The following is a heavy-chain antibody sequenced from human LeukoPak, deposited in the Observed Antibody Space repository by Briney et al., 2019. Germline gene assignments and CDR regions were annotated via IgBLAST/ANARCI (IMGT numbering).Heavy chain of an antibody. D-gene: IGHD6-13*01. V-gene: IGHV3-73*01. CDR1: GFTFSGSA. Sequence: GGSLRLSCAASGFTFSGSAMHWVRQASGKGLEWVGRIRSKANTYATAYAASVKGRFSITRDDSKNTAYLQLNSLKTEDTAVYYCSAAVGTDFYDYGMDVWGQGTTVTVSS. CDR2: IRSKANTYAT. J-gene: IGHJ6*02. CDR3: SAAVGTDFYDYGMDV.